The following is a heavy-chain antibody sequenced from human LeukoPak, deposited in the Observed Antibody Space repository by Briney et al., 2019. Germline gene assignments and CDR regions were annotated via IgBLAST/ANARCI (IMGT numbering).Heavy chain of an antibody. Sequence: GGSLRLSCAAYGFNFSNYDMSWVRQAPGKGLEWVSSISDSGGSTYYADSVKGRFTISRDNSKNTLYLQMTNLRAADTAVYYCAKDLSRAVAADWFDPWDQGSLVTVSS. CDR2: ISDSGGST. J-gene: IGHJ5*02. D-gene: IGHD6-19*01. V-gene: IGHV3-23*01. CDR3: AKDLSRAVAADWFDP. CDR1: GFNFSNYD.